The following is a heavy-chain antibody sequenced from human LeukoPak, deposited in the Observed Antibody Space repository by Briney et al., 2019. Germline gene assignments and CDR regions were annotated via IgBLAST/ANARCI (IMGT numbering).Heavy chain of an antibody. CDR2: ISDDGNNE. Sequence: GRSLRLSCAASGFTFSSYAMHWVRQAPGKGLEWVAVISDDGNNEYYADSVKGRFTISRDNSKNTLYLQMNSLRTEDTAVYYCARPFHKFFDYWGQGTLVTVSS. D-gene: IGHD3-3*02. V-gene: IGHV3-30-3*01. J-gene: IGHJ4*02. CDR3: ARPFHKFFDY. CDR1: GFTFSSYA.